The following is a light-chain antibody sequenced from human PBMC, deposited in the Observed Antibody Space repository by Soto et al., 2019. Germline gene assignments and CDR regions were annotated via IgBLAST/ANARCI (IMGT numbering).Light chain of an antibody. J-gene: IGKJ4*01. CDR1: QAINRY. V-gene: IGKV1-12*01. CDR3: LHADSFPLT. Sequence: DIQMTQSPSSVSASVGDRVPITCRASQAINRYLAWYQQRPGKAPKLLFYSTSTLQSGVPSRFGGSASGTDFIPTIWSLKPEDSAIYYVLHADSFPLTFGGGTRVE. CDR2: STS.